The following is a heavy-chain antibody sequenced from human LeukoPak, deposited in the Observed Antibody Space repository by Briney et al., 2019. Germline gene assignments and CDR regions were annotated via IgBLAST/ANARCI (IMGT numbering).Heavy chain of an antibody. CDR3: VRDRCSSTSCHDSPNWFDP. CDR1: GGSISSYY. Sequence: PSETLSLTCTVSGGSISSYYWSWIRQPPGKGLEWIGYIYYSGSTNYNPSLKSRVTISVDTSKNQFSLKLSSVTAADTALYYCVRDRCSSTSCHDSPNWFDPWGQGTLVTVSS. V-gene: IGHV4-59*12. D-gene: IGHD2-2*01. CDR2: IYYSGST. J-gene: IGHJ5*02.